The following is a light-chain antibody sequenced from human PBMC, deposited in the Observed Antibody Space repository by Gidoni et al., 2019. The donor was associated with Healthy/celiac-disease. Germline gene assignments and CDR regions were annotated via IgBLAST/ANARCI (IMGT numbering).Light chain of an antibody. CDR3: QQYNSYLYT. Sequence: DIQMTQSPSTLSASVGDRVTITCRASQSISSWLAWYQQKPGNAPKLRIYKASSLESGVPSRFSGSGSGTEFTLTISSLQPDDFATYYCQQYNSYLYTFGQGTKLEIK. CDR2: KAS. V-gene: IGKV1-5*03. J-gene: IGKJ2*01. CDR1: QSISSW.